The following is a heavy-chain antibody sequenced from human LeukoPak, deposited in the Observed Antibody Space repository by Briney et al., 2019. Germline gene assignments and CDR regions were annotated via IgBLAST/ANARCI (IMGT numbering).Heavy chain of an antibody. D-gene: IGHD5-18*01. J-gene: IGHJ6*02. CDR1: GFTFSDYG. V-gene: IGHV3-33*01. Sequence: GGSLRLSCAASGFTFSDYGMHWVRQTPGKGLEWVAVIWYDGSNKYYADSVKGRFTISRDNSKNTLYLQMNSLRAEDTAVYYCARDEFPSYGYYYGMDVWGQGTTVTVSS. CDR3: ARDEFPSYGYYYGMDV. CDR2: IWYDGSNK.